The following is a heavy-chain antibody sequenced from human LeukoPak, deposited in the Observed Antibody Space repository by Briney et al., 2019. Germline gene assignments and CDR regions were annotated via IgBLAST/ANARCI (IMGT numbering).Heavy chain of an antibody. D-gene: IGHD3-22*01. V-gene: IGHV4-39*01. CDR2: IYYSGST. CDR1: GGSISSSSYY. CDR3: ASAITMIVVVHNWFDP. J-gene: IGHJ5*02. Sequence: PSETLSLTCTVSGGSISSSSYYWGWIRQPPGKGLEWIGSIYYSGSTYYNPPLKSRVTISVDTSKNQFSLKLSSVTAADTAVYYCASAITMIVVVHNWFDPWGQGTLVTVSS.